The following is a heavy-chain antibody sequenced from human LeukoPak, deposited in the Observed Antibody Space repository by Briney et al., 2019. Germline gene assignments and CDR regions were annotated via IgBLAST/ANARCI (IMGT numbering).Heavy chain of an antibody. CDR3: QRGGYGHDAFDI. CDR2: IYYSGST. Sequence: TASQTLSLTCTVSGGSISSGGYYWSWIRQPPGKGLEWIGYIYYSGSTNYNPSLKSRVTISVDTSKNQFSLKLSSVTAADTAVYYCQRGGYGHDAFDIWGQGTMVTVSS. J-gene: IGHJ3*02. D-gene: IGHD3-16*01. CDR1: GGSISSGGYY. V-gene: IGHV4-30-4*07.